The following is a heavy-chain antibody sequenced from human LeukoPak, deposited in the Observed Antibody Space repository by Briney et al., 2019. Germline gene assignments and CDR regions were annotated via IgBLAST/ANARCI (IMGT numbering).Heavy chain of an antibody. J-gene: IGHJ4*02. D-gene: IGHD5-12*01. CDR3: AKDMGHSGYDVH. CDR2: ISWNSGSI. V-gene: IGHV3-9*01. CDR1: GFTFDDYA. Sequence: PGGSLRLSCAASGFTFDDYAMHWVRQAPGKGLEWVSGISWNSGSIGYADSVKGRFTISRDNAKNSLYLQMNSLRAEDTALNYCAKDMGHSGYDVHWGQGTLVTVSS.